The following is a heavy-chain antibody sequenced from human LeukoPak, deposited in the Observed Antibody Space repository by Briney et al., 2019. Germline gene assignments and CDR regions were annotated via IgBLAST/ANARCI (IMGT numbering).Heavy chain of an antibody. Sequence: PSETLSLTCTVSGGSISSYYWGWIRQPPGKGLEWIGSIYHSGSTYYNPSLKSRVTISVDTSKNQFSLKLSSVTAADTAVYYRAGSKQWLVRLDYWGQGTLVTVSS. CDR1: GGSISSYY. CDR2: IYHSGST. J-gene: IGHJ4*02. V-gene: IGHV4-38-2*02. CDR3: AGSKQWLVRLDY. D-gene: IGHD6-19*01.